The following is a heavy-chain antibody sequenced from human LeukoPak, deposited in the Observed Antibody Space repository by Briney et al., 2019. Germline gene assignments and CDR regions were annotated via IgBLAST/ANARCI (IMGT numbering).Heavy chain of an antibody. D-gene: IGHD1-26*01. Sequence: SVNDSCKASGYSFATYAITGLRQAPGLGLDWMGCISGYNGKTNYAAKLQGSPVMTTDTSTSTAYMELRSLQSDDTAMYYCARVGATYGDPLEYDYWGQGTVVIVTA. J-gene: IGHJ4*02. CDR1: GYSFATYA. CDR2: ISGYNGKT. V-gene: IGHV1-18*01. CDR3: ARVGATYGDPLEYDY.